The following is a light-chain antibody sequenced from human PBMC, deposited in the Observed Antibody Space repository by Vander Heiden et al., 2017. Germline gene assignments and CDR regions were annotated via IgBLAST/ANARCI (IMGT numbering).Light chain of an antibody. CDR2: GNI. CDR1: SSNIGAGYD. CDR3: QSYDSSLSSWV. V-gene: IGLV1-40*01. J-gene: IGLJ3*02. Sequence: QSVLTQPPSVSGAPGQGVSISCTGSSSNIGAGYDVHWYQHLPGTAPKLLIYGNINRPSGVPDRFSGSKSGTSASLAITGLQAEDEADYYCQSYDSSLSSWVFGGGTKLTVL.